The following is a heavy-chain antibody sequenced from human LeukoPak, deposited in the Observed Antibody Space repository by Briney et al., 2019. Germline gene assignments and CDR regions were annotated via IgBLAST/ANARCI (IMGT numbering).Heavy chain of an antibody. V-gene: IGHV1-46*01. CDR2: INPGGGGT. Sequence: GASVKVSCKASAYAFTSYYIHWVRQAPGQGLEWMGIINPGGGGTSYAQKFQGRVTITADKSTSTAYMELSSLRSEDTAVYYCARGFVDTAMDDYWGQGTLVTVSS. CDR1: AYAFTSYY. J-gene: IGHJ4*02. CDR3: ARGFVDTAMDDY. D-gene: IGHD5-18*01.